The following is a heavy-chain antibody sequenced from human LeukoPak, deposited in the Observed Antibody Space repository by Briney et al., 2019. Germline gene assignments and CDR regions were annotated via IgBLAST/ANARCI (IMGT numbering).Heavy chain of an antibody. CDR3: ARGATYAYYQDY. Sequence: PGGSLRLSCADSGFTFSSHWMPWVRQAPGKGLVWVSRIKYDASSTSYADSVKGRFTISRDNAKNTLYLQMNSLRAEDTAVYYCARGATYAYYQDYWGQGTLVTVSS. J-gene: IGHJ4*02. D-gene: IGHD1-26*01. V-gene: IGHV3-74*01. CDR2: IKYDASST. CDR1: GFTFSSHW.